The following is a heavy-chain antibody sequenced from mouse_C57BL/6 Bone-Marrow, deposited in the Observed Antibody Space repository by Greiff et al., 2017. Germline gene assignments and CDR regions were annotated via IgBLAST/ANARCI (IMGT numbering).Heavy chain of an antibody. Sequence: QVQLQQSGAELMKPGASVKLSCKATGYTFTGYWIEWVKQRPGHGLEWIGEILPGSGSTNYNEQFKGKATFPADTSSNTAYMQLSSLTTEDSAIYYCASSVDGYFFDYWGQGTTLTVSS. CDR3: ASSVDGYFFDY. D-gene: IGHD2-3*01. J-gene: IGHJ2*01. CDR1: GYTFTGYW. CDR2: ILPGSGST. V-gene: IGHV1-9*01.